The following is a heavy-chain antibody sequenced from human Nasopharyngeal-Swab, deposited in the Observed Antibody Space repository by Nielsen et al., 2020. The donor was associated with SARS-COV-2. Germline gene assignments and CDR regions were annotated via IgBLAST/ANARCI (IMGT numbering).Heavy chain of an antibody. Sequence: GESLKISCAASGFTFSSYGMHWVRQAPGKGLEWVSSISSSSSYIYYADSVKGRFTISRDNAKNSLYLQMNSLRAEDTAVYYCARARGEQWLVRSRYMDVWGKGTTVTVSS. D-gene: IGHD6-19*01. CDR3: ARARGEQWLVRSRYMDV. V-gene: IGHV3-21*01. J-gene: IGHJ6*03. CDR2: ISSSSSYI. CDR1: GFTFSSYG.